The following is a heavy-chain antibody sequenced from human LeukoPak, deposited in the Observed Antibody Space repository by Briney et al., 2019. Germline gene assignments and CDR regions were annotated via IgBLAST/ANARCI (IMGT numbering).Heavy chain of an antibody. D-gene: IGHD3-10*01. CDR2: IKGDERST. V-gene: IGHV3-74*01. Sequence: GGSLRLSCAASGFTFSSYWLHWVRQAPGKGLVWVSRIKGDERSTNYADSVKGRFTISRDNSKNTLYLQMNSLRAEDTAVYYCAKEGGSGSFGYWGQGTLVTVSS. CDR3: AKEGGSGSFGY. J-gene: IGHJ4*02. CDR1: GFTFSSYW.